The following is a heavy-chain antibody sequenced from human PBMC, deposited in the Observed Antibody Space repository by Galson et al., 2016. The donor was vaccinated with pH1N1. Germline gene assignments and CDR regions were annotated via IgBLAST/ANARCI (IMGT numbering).Heavy chain of an antibody. V-gene: IGHV1-2*02. J-gene: IGHJ4*02. CDR3: ARGAVDGYDRLFFDY. D-gene: IGHD5-18*01. Sequence: SVKVSCKASGYAFTGQYMHWVRQAPGQGLEWMGWINPRSGYTFYSQNFQGRVTMTTDTSINTAYMEMGRLKFDDSAVYYCARGAVDGYDRLFFDYWGQGALVTVSS. CDR2: INPRSGYT. CDR1: GYAFTGQY.